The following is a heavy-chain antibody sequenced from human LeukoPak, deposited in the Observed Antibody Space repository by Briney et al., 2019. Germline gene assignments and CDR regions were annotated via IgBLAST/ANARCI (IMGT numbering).Heavy chain of an antibody. CDR2: ISAYNGNT. Sequence: ASVKVSCKASGYTFTSYGISWVRQAPGQGLEWMGWISAYNGNTNYAQKLQGRVTMTTDTSTSTAYMELRSLRSGDTAVYYCARVSVRYDSSGLFDYWGQGTLVTVSS. V-gene: IGHV1-18*01. CDR3: ARVSVRYDSSGLFDY. D-gene: IGHD3-22*01. CDR1: GYTFTSYG. J-gene: IGHJ4*02.